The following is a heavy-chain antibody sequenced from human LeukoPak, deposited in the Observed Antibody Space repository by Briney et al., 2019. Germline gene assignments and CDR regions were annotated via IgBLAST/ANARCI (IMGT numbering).Heavy chain of an antibody. CDR2: INHSGST. Sequence: NPSETLSLTCAVYGGSFSGCYWSWIRQPPGKGLQWIGEINHSGSTNYNPSLKSRVTISVDTSKNQFSLKLSSVTAADTAVYYCARVPYDTSGYPHYFDYWGQGTLVTVCS. J-gene: IGHJ4*02. CDR1: GGSFSGCY. CDR3: ARVPYDTSGYPHYFDY. V-gene: IGHV4-34*01. D-gene: IGHD3-22*01.